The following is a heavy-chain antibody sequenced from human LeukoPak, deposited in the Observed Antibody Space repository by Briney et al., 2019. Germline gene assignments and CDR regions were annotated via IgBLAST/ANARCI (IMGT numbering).Heavy chain of an antibody. J-gene: IGHJ4*02. CDR3: ARALATMVRGVIPSFDY. V-gene: IGHV3-21*01. D-gene: IGHD3-10*01. Sequence: GGSLRVSCAASGFTFSRYSMNWVRQAPGKGLEWVSSIGSSSSYIYYADSVKGRFTVSRDNAENSLYLQMNSLRAEDTAVYYCARALATMVRGVIPSFDYWGQGTLVTVPS. CDR1: GFTFSRYS. CDR2: IGSSSSYI.